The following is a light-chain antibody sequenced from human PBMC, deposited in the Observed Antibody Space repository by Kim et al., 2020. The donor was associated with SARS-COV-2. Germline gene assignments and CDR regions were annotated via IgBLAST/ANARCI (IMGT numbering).Light chain of an antibody. J-gene: IGLJ1*01. V-gene: IGLV2-11*01. CDR3: CSYAGSYNYV. CDR2: DVS. Sequence: GQLVTFSCTGTSSDVSRYNLVSGYQQSPGKAPKLMIYDVSKRPSGVPDHFSGSKSGNTASLTISGLQAEDEADYYCCSYAGSYNYVFGTGTKVTVL. CDR1: SSDVSRYNL.